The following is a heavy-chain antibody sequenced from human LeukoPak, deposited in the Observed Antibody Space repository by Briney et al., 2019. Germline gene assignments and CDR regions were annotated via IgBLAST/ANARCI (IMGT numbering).Heavy chain of an antibody. CDR2: ISFDEGTK. CDR1: GFTFSNYG. V-gene: IGHV3-30*18. Sequence: GTSLRLSCAASGFTFSNYGMHWVRQAPGKGLEWVATISFDEGTKYYADSVKGRFTISRDNSKSTLYLQMNSLRAEDTAVYYCAKRDDSGWYYFDSWGQGTLVTVSS. J-gene: IGHJ4*02. CDR3: AKRDDSGWYYFDS. D-gene: IGHD6-19*01.